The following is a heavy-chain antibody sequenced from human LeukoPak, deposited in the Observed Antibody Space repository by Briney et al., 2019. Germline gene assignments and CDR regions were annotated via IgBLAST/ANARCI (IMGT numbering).Heavy chain of an antibody. CDR2: IYPGDSDT. Sequence: GESLKISCKGSGYSFTSYWIGWVRQMPGKGLEWMGMIYPGDSDTRYSPSFQGQVTISADKSISTAYLQWSSLKAPDPAMYYCARRKYSSGWYDFDYWGQGTLVTVSS. D-gene: IGHD6-19*01. V-gene: IGHV5-51*01. J-gene: IGHJ4*02. CDR1: GYSFTSYW. CDR3: ARRKYSSGWYDFDY.